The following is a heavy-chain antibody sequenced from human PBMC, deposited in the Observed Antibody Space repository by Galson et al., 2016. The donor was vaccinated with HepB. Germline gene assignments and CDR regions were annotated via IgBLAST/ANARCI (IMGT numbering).Heavy chain of an antibody. Sequence: SLRLSCAASGFTFRNYALSWVRRAPGKGLEWVSHIDGPTPNTHYADSVRGRFSIYRDNSRVTLYLQMDSLTAKASAIYYCTTWLSHHVDYWGQGTRVTVSS. CDR2: IDGPTPNT. CDR3: TTWLSHHVDY. CDR1: GFTFRNYA. V-gene: IGHV3-23*01. D-gene: IGHD6-19*01. J-gene: IGHJ4*02.